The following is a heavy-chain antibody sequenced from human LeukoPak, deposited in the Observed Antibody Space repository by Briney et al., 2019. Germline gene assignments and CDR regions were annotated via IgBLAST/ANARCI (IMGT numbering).Heavy chain of an antibody. CDR2: ISSSGSTI. D-gene: IGHD6-19*01. CDR1: GFTFSSYE. J-gene: IGHJ4*02. CDR3: ARDSESGWSDY. Sequence: GGSLRLSCAASGFTFSSYEMNWVRQAPGKGLAWVSYISSSGSTIYYADSVKGRFTISRDNAKNSLYLQMNSLRVEDTAVYYCARDSESGWSDYWGQGTLVTVSS. V-gene: IGHV3-48*03.